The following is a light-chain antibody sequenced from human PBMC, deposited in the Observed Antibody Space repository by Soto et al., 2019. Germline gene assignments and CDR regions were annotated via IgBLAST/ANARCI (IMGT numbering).Light chain of an antibody. CDR3: RQSYSTPRT. V-gene: IGKV1-39*01. J-gene: IGKJ1*01. Sequence: DIQITQSPSSLSSSVCERVTITCRASQSISSYLNWYQQKPGKAPKLLIYAASSLQSGVPSRFSGSVSGTDFTLTISSLQPEDFATYYCRQSYSTPRTFGQGTKVDIK. CDR1: QSISSY. CDR2: AAS.